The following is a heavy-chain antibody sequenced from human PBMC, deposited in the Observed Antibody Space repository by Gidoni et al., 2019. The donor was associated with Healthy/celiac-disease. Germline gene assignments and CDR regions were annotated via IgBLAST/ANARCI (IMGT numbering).Heavy chain of an antibody. Sequence: EVQLVESGGGLVQPGGSLRLSCAASGFTFSSSAMSWVRQAPGKGLEWVSAISGSGGRTYYADSVKGRFTISRDNSKNTLYLQMNSLRAEDTAVYYCAKDLRGSGIAAADAVYYYYGMDVWGQGTTVTVSS. J-gene: IGHJ6*02. CDR2: ISGSGGRT. CDR1: GFTFSSSA. D-gene: IGHD6-13*01. V-gene: IGHV3-23*04. CDR3: AKDLRGSGIAAADAVYYYYGMDV.